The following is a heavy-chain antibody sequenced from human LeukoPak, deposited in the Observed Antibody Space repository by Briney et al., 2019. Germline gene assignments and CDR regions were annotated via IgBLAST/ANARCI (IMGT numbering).Heavy chain of an antibody. V-gene: IGHV3-7*01. CDR1: GFTFTDYF. Sequence: GGSLRLSCVASGFTFTDYFMSWVRQAPGKGLEWVASIKHNGGEKYYVDSVKGRFTISRDNAKNSLYLEMSSLRVEDTAVYYCARDRGWRSSGYYLYHFDYWGQGTLVTVSS. CDR3: ARDRGWRSSGYYLYHFDY. J-gene: IGHJ4*02. CDR2: IKHNGGEK. D-gene: IGHD3-22*01.